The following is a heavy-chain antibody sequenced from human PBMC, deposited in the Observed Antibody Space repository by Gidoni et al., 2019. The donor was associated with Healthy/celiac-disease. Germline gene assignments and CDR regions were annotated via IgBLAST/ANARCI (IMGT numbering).Heavy chain of an antibody. V-gene: IGHV4-34*01. Sequence: QVQLQQWGAGLLKPSENLSLTCAVYDGSFSGDYWSWIRQPPGKGLEWIGETNHSGSNNYPPSLKSLVTISVDTSTTLFSLKLSSVTAADTAVYYCARGRRSSWYYIYWGQGTLVTVSS. D-gene: IGHD6-13*01. CDR1: DGSFSGDY. CDR2: TNHSGSN. CDR3: ARGRRSSWYYIY. J-gene: IGHJ4*02.